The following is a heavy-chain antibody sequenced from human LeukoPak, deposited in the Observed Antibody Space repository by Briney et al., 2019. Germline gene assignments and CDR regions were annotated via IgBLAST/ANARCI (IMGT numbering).Heavy chain of an antibody. V-gene: IGHV1-69*06. D-gene: IGHD3-22*01. CDR2: IIPIFGTA. CDR3: ARGAYDSSGYYFY. J-gene: IGHJ4*02. CDR1: GGTFSSYA. Sequence: SVKVSCKASGGTFSSYAISWVRQAPGQGLEWMGGIIPIFGTANYAQKFQGRVTITADKSTSTAYMELSSLRSEDTAVYYCARGAYDSSGYYFYWGQGTLVTVSS.